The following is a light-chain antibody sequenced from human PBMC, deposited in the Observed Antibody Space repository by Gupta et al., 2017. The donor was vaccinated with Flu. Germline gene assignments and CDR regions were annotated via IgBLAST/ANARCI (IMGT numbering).Light chain of an antibody. Sequence: EIVMTQPTDTLSVSPGERATLSCRASQSISSNLAWYQHKPGLAPRLLIFGASTRATGIADRFSGSGSGTEFTLTISSLESEDFAVYYCQQYDDWPPITFGQGTRLEIK. CDR1: QSISSN. V-gene: IGKV3-15*01. CDR3: QQYDDWPPIT. CDR2: GAS. J-gene: IGKJ5*01.